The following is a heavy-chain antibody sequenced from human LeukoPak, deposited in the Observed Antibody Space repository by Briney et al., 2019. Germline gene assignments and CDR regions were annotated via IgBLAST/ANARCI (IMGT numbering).Heavy chain of an antibody. CDR2: IYPGDSDT. D-gene: IGHD1-26*01. V-gene: IGHV5-51*01. Sequence: GESLKISCKGSGYSFTSYWIGWVRQMPGKGLEWMGIIYPGDSDTRYSPSLQGQVTISADKSISTAYLQWSSLKASDTAMYYCARRSSGSYSVGGYYYYMDVWGKGTTVTVSS. CDR1: GYSFTSYW. CDR3: ARRSSGSYSVGGYYYYMDV. J-gene: IGHJ6*03.